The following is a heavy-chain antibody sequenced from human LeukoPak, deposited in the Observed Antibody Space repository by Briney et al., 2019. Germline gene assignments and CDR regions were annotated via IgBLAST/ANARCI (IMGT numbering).Heavy chain of an antibody. V-gene: IGHV3-48*01. CDR2: ISSSSSTI. CDR3: AKGPTVTPNGGFDY. D-gene: IGHD4-11*01. CDR1: GFTFSSYS. J-gene: IGHJ4*02. Sequence: PGGSLRLSCAASGFTFSSYSMNWVRQAPGKGLEWVSYISSSSSTIYYADSVKGRFTISRDNAKNSLYLQMNSLRAEDTALYYCAKGPTVTPNGGFDYWGQGTLVTVSS.